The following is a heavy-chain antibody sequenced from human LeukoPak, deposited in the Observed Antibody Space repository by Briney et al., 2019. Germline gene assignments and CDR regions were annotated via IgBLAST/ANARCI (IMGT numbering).Heavy chain of an antibody. CDR1: GFTLSAYW. D-gene: IGHD6-19*01. V-gene: IGHV3-7*01. CDR3: ARDRRGGSGWYYFDS. CDR2: IKQDGSEK. Sequence: GGSLGLSCAASGFTLSAYWMNWVRQAPGKGLEWVANIKQDGSEKHYVDSVKGRFTISRDNAKNSLYLQMNSLRAEDTAVYYCARDRRGGSGWYYFDSWGQGTLVTVSS. J-gene: IGHJ4*02.